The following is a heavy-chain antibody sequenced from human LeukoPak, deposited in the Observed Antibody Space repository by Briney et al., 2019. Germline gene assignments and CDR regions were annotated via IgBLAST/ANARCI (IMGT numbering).Heavy chain of an antibody. CDR1: GFTFRIYG. D-gene: IGHD3-10*01. CDR3: AKVGYGSGSYLTIHDNEVATFDY. Sequence: GGSLRLSCAASGFTFRIYGIHWVRQAPGKGLEWVGVTSNDGSDKYYADSVKGRFTISRDNSKNALYLQMNSLRAEDTAVYYCAKVGYGSGSYLTIHDNEVATFDYWGQGTLVTVSS. V-gene: IGHV3-30*18. J-gene: IGHJ4*02. CDR2: TSNDGSDK.